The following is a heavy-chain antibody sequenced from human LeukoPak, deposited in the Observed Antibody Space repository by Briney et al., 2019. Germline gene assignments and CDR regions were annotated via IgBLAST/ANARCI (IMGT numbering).Heavy chain of an antibody. Sequence: GGSLRLSCAASGFTFSSYAMSWVRQAPGKGLEWVSAISGSGGSTYYADSVKGRFTISRDNSKNTLYLQMNSLRAEDTAVYYCAKEFMDSDSSGSLNWFDPWGQGTLVTVSS. CDR2: ISGSGGST. J-gene: IGHJ5*02. V-gene: IGHV3-23*01. D-gene: IGHD3-22*01. CDR1: GFTFSSYA. CDR3: AKEFMDSDSSGSLNWFDP.